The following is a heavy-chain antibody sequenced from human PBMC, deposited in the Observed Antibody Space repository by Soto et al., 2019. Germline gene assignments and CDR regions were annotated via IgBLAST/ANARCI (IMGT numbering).Heavy chain of an antibody. CDR2: INHSGST. J-gene: IGHJ5*02. CDR3: ARARYSSSWYWFDP. Sequence: SETLSLTCAVYGLSFSGYYWSWIRQPPGKGLEWIGEINHSGSTNYNPSLKSRVTISVDTSKNQFSLKLSSVTAADTAVYYCARARYSSSWYWFDPWGQGTLVTVSS. V-gene: IGHV4-34*01. CDR1: GLSFSGYY. D-gene: IGHD6-13*01.